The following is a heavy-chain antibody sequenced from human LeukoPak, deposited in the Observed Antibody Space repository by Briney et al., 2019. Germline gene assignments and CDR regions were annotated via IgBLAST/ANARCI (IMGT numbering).Heavy chain of an antibody. D-gene: IGHD2-2*01. V-gene: IGHV3-15*01. J-gene: IGHJ1*01. CDR3: TTIYCSSTSCYSGYFQH. Sequence: GGSLRLSCAASGFTFSNAWMSWVRQAPGKGLEWVGRIKSKTDGGTTDYAAPVKGRFTISRDDSKNTLYLQMNSLKTEDTAVYYCTTIYCSSTSCYSGYFQHWGQGTLVTVSS. CDR1: GFTFSNAW. CDR2: IKSKTDGGTT.